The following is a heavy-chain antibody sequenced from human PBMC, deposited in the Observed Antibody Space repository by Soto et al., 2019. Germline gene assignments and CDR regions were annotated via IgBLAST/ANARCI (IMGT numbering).Heavy chain of an antibody. CDR2: IYHSGNT. J-gene: IGHJ4*02. Sequence: SETLSLTCAVSGYSITNGYYWGWIRQPPGKGLEWIGSIYHSGNTYYNPSLKSRVTLSIDTSKNQFSLKLRSVTAADTAMYYCARVKLAGRGSFHDWGQGTLVTGLL. V-gene: IGHV4-38-2*01. CDR3: ARVKLAGRGSFHD. D-gene: IGHD3-3*02. CDR1: GYSITNGYY.